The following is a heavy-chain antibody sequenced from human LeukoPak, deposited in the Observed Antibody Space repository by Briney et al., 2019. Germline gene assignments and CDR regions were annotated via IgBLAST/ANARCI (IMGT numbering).Heavy chain of an antibody. V-gene: IGHV3-23*01. D-gene: IGHD1-26*01. CDR3: AKLGSGSYYLDY. CDR1: GFTFSCYA. CDR2: ISGSGGST. Sequence: GGSLRLPCAASGFTFSCYAMSWVRQAPGKGLEWVSAISGSGGSTYYADSVKGRFTISRDNSKNTLYLQMNSLRAEDTAVYYCAKLGSGSYYLDYWGQGTLITVSS. J-gene: IGHJ4*02.